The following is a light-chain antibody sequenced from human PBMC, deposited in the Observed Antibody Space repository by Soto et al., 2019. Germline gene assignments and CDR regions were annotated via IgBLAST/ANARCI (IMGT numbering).Light chain of an antibody. Sequence: QSALTQPASVPGSPGQSITISCTGTSSDVGSYNYVSWYQQHPGKAPKLMIYDVSNRPSGVSNRFSGSKSGNTASLTISGLQAEDEADYYCNSYTGSSTPYVFGTGTKLTVL. CDR2: DVS. V-gene: IGLV2-14*03. J-gene: IGLJ1*01. CDR3: NSYTGSSTPYV. CDR1: SSDVGSYNY.